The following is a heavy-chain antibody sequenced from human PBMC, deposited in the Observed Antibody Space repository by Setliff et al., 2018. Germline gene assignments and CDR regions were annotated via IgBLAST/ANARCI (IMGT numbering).Heavy chain of an antibody. Sequence: SETLSLTCSVSDFSINSGYYWGWIRQSPGEGLEWIGSIYRNGSTYYNPSLKSRVTISVDTSKNQLSLKLNSVTAADTAVYYCARQIDYGDFQYFDYWGQGTLVTV. CDR1: DFSINSGYY. CDR3: ARQIDYGDFQYFDY. CDR2: IYRNGST. J-gene: IGHJ4*02. D-gene: IGHD4-17*01. V-gene: IGHV4-38-2*01.